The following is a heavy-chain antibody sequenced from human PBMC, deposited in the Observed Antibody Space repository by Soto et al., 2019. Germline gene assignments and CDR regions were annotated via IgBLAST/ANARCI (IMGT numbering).Heavy chain of an antibody. CDR3: TTDSGALAAAANYYYYGMDV. CDR2: ISSSSSYI. D-gene: IGHD6-13*01. V-gene: IGHV3-21*01. CDR1: GFTFSSYS. J-gene: IGHJ6*02. Sequence: GGSLRLSCVSSGFTFSSYSMVWVRQAPGKGLEWVSSISSSSSYIYYADSVKGRFTISRDNAKNSLYLQMNSLRAEDTAVYYCTTDSGALAAAANYYYYGMDVWGQGTTVTVSS.